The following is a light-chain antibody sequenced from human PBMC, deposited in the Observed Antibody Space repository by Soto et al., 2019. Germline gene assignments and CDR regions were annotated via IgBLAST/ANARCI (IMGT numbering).Light chain of an antibody. Sequence: QSALTQPPSASGYPGQSVTISCTGTSSDVGGYNYVSWYQQHPGKAPKLMIHEVTKRPSGVPDRFSGSRSGNTASLTVSGLQAEDEADYYCTSYAGSNNFVVFGGGTKLTVL. V-gene: IGLV2-8*01. CDR3: TSYAGSNNFVV. CDR2: EVT. CDR1: SSDVGGYNY. J-gene: IGLJ2*01.